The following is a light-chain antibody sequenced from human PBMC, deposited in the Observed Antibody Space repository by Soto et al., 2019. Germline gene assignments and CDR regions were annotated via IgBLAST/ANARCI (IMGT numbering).Light chain of an antibody. V-gene: IGKV3-11*01. CDR2: DAS. Sequence: EIVLTQSPATLSLSPGERATLSCRASQSVSIYLAWYQQKPGQAPRLLIYDASNRATGIPARFSGSGSGTDFTLTISSLEPEDFAVYYCQHFGGTTFTFGQGTRLEIK. CDR3: QHFGGTTFT. CDR1: QSVSIY. J-gene: IGKJ5*01.